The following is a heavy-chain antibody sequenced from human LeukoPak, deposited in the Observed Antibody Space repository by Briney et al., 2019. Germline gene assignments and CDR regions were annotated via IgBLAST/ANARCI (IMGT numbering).Heavy chain of an antibody. CDR1: GFTFSDYY. J-gene: IGHJ4*02. CDR2: ISSSGSTI. CDR3: ARDVGLYYYDSSGYESRGLFDY. D-gene: IGHD3-22*01. Sequence: KPGGSLRLSCAASGFTFSDYYMSWARQAPGKGLEWVSYISSSGSTIYYADSVKGRFTISRDNAKNSLYLQMNSLRAEDTAVYYCARDVGLYYYDSSGYESRGLFDYWGQGTLVTVSS. V-gene: IGHV3-11*01.